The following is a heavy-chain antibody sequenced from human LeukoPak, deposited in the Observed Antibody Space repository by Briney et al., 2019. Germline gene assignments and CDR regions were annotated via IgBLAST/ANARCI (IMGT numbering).Heavy chain of an antibody. J-gene: IGHJ4*02. V-gene: IGHV7-4-1*02. D-gene: IGHD3-9*01. Sequence: ASVKVSCKASGYTFTSYPMHCVRQAPGQGLEWLGWINTNTGNPTYAQGFTGRFVFSLDTSVSTAYLQISSLKAEDTAVYYCVREGGTFYDILTGYYRADYWGQGTQVTVSS. CDR2: INTNTGNP. CDR3: VREGGTFYDILTGYYRADY. CDR1: GYTFTSYP.